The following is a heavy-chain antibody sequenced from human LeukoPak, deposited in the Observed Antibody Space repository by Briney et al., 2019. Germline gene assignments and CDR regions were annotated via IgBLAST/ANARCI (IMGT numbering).Heavy chain of an antibody. CDR1: GGTFSSYA. V-gene: IGHV1-69*01. D-gene: IGHD5-18*01. J-gene: IGHJ4*02. Sequence: GSSVTVSCKASGGTFSSYAISWVRQAPGQGLEWMGGIIPIFGTANYAQKFQGRVMITADESTSTAYMELSSLRSEDTAVYYCARTVSGYSYAFDYWGQGTLVTVSS. CDR3: ARTVSGYSYAFDY. CDR2: IIPIFGTA.